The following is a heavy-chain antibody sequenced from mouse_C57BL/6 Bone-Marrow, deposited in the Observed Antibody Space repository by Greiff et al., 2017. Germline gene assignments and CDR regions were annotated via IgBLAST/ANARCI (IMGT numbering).Heavy chain of an antibody. CDR3: TSYYYGSSYFDY. V-gene: IGHV14-4*01. Sequence: VQLKESGAELVRPGASVKLSCTASGFNIKDDYMHWVKQRPEQGLEWIGWIDPENGDTEYASKFQGKATITADTSSNTAYLQLSSLTSEDTAVYYCTSYYYGSSYFDYWGQGTTLTGSS. D-gene: IGHD1-1*01. J-gene: IGHJ2*01. CDR2: IDPENGDT. CDR1: GFNIKDDY.